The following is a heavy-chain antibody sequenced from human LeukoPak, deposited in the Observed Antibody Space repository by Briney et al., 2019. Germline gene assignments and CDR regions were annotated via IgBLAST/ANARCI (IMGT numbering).Heavy chain of an antibody. Sequence: SETLSLTCTVSGGSISSYYWSWIRQPPGKGLEWIGYIYYGGSTNYNPSLKSRVTISVDTSKNQFSLKLSSVTAADTAVYYCARVATVTTGFDYWGQGTLVTVSS. CDR3: ARVATVTTGFDY. V-gene: IGHV4-59*01. D-gene: IGHD4-17*01. J-gene: IGHJ4*02. CDR2: IYYGGST. CDR1: GGSISSYY.